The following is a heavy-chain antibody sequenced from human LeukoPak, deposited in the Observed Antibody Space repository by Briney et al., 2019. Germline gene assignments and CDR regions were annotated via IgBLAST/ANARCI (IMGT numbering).Heavy chain of an antibody. CDR3: ARDHTLVRGDWFDP. J-gene: IGHJ5*02. D-gene: IGHD3-10*01. V-gene: IGHV1-3*01. Sequence: ASVKVSCKASEYIFSSYVMHWVRQAPGQSFEWMGWINPRNGNTECSQKFQGRVSLTRDTSTTTAYMELSSLTSEDTAIYYCARDHTLVRGDWFDPWGQGTLVTVSS. CDR2: INPRNGNT. CDR1: EYIFSSYV.